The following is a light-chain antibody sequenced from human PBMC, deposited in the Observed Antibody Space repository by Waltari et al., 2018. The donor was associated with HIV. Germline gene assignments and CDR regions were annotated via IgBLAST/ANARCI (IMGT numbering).Light chain of an antibody. V-gene: IGKV1-9*01. CDR2: AAS. CDR1: QGISSY. J-gene: IGKJ2*01. Sequence: DIQLTQSPSFLSASVGDRVTITCRASQGISSYLAWHQQKPGKAPKLLIYAASTLQSGVPSRFSGSGSGTEFTLTSSSLQPEDFATYYCQQLNSYPRTFGQGTKLEIK. CDR3: QQLNSYPRT.